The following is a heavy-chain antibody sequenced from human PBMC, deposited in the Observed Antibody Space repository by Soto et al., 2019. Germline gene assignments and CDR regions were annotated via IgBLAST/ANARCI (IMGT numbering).Heavy chain of an antibody. CDR1: GFTFSTHS. V-gene: IGHV3-48*02. J-gene: IGHJ4*02. CDR3: ARGMTVAAGRHFDY. CDR2: ISRSTTTI. Sequence: GGSLTLSCAASGFTFSTHSMNWVRQSPGKGLEWVAYISRSTTTIYYADSVEGRFTVSRDNAQDSLFLQMNSLRDDDTAMYYCARGMTVAAGRHFDYWGQGTQVTVS. D-gene: IGHD2-15*01.